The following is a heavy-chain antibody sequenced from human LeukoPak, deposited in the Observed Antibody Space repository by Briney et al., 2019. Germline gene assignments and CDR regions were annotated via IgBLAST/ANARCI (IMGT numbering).Heavy chain of an antibody. CDR3: ARVGAAAGGEDYFDY. V-gene: IGHV4-61*05. CDR1: GGSISSSSYY. J-gene: IGHJ4*02. D-gene: IGHD6-13*01. Sequence: KPSETLSLTCTVSGGSISSSSYYWGWIRQPPGKGLEWIGYIYYSGSTNYNPSLKSRVTISVDTSKNQFSLKLSSVTAADTAVYYCARVGAAAGGEDYFDYWGQGTLVTVSS. CDR2: IYYSGST.